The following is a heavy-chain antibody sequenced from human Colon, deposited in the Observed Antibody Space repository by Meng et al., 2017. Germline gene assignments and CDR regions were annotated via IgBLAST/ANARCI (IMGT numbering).Heavy chain of an antibody. CDR3: ARENDSGNSYDH. CDR1: GTSISRSNW. D-gene: IGHD3-10*01. V-gene: IGHV4-4*02. CDR2: IYHIGST. J-gene: IGHJ4*02. Sequence: QVQLKEPGPGLVKPSGTLSLTCAVSGTSISRSNWWTWVRQAPGKGLEWIGEIYHIGSTNYNPSLKSRVTILVDESKNEFSLKLTSVTAADTAVYYCARENDSGNSYDHWGRGTLVTVSS.